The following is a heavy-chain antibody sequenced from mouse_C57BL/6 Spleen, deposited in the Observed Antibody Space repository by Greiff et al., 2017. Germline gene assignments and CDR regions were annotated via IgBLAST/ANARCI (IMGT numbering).Heavy chain of an antibody. D-gene: IGHD2-4*01. J-gene: IGHJ2*01. CDR2: IYPGDGDT. V-gene: IGHV1-82*01. Sequence: QVQLQQSGPELVKPGASVKISCKASGYAFSSSWMNWVKQRPGKGLEWIGRIYPGDGDTNYNGKFKGKATLTSDKSSSTAYMKLSSLTSEDSAVYFCASYDSLFDYWGQGTTLTVSS. CDR3: ASYDSLFDY. CDR1: GYAFSSSW.